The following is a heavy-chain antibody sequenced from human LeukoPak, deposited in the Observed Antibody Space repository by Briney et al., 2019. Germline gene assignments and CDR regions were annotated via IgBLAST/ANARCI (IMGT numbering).Heavy chain of an antibody. CDR2: MSSSSSNAI. J-gene: IGHJ4*02. Sequence: GGSLRLSCAASGFTLIIYEMNWVRQAPGKGLEWVSYMSSSSSNAIYYAESVKGRFTISRDDAKNSLYLQMNSLRAEDTAVYYCARDLYYYGSGNYVPGFPDYWGQGTLVTVSS. CDR3: ARDLYYYGSGNYVPGFPDY. CDR1: GFTLIIYE. D-gene: IGHD3-10*01. V-gene: IGHV3-48*03.